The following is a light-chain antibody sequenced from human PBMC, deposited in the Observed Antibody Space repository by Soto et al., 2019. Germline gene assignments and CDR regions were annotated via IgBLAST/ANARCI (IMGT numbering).Light chain of an antibody. V-gene: IGLV2-11*01. Sequence: HSALTQPRSVSGSPGQSVTISCTGTSSDVGAYNYVSWYQQYPGKAPKVMIFDVDKRPSGVPDRFSGSKSGNTASLTISGLQAEDEADYYCSSYAGSYTYVFGPGTKVTVL. CDR2: DVD. CDR1: SSDVGAYNY. CDR3: SSYAGSYTYV. J-gene: IGLJ1*01.